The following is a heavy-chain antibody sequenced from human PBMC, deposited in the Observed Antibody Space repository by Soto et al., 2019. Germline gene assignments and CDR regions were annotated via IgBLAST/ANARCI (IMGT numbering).Heavy chain of an antibody. J-gene: IGHJ4*02. D-gene: IGHD3-16*01. V-gene: IGHV3-30*04. CDR1: GFTFSFYA. CDR2: ISYNGRNK. Sequence: QVQLVESGGDVVQPGRSLRLSCAASGFTFSFYAMHWVRQAPGKGLEWVAGISYNGRNKHYVDSVKGRFTISRDNSQDTLYLQMDSLRPDDTAVYYCARQAKIGDRSQFYFDSWGQGTLVTVSS. CDR3: ARQAKIGDRSQFYFDS.